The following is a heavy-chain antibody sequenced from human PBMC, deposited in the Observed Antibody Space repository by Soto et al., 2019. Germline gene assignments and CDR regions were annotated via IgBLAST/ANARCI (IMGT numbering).Heavy chain of an antibody. J-gene: IGHJ4*02. CDR2: IYYSGST. V-gene: IGHV4-59*01. D-gene: IGHD2-15*01. CDR1: GGSISSYY. Sequence: PSETLSLTCTVSGGSISSYYWSWIRQPPGKGLEWIGYIYYSGSTNYNPSLKSRVTISVDTSKNQFSLKLSSVTAADTAVYYCARAGAATLSDFWGQGTLVTVS. CDR3: ARAGAATLSDF.